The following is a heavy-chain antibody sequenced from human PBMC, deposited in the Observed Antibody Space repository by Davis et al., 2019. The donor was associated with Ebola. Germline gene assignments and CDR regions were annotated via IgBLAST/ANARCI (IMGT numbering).Heavy chain of an antibody. CDR1: GGSFSGYY. CDR2: INHSGST. Sequence: PSETLSLTCAVYGGSFSGYYWSWIRQPPGKGLEWIGEINHSGSTNYNPSLKSRVTISVDTSKNQFSLKLSSVTAADTAVYYCARGSRRGSWYGTPNYYYYGMDVWGQGTTVTVSS. V-gene: IGHV4-34*01. J-gene: IGHJ6*02. CDR3: ARGSRRGSWYGTPNYYYYGMDV. D-gene: IGHD1-26*01.